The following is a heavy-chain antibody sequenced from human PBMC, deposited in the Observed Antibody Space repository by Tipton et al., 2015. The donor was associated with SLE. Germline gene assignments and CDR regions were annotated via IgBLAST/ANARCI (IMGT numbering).Heavy chain of an antibody. D-gene: IGHD7-27*01. CDR2: ITWNGDST. CDR1: GFTFSDYG. J-gene: IGHJ6*02. CDR3: ARNWGFYYYYYPMDV. Sequence: GSLKLSCAAPGFTFSDYGMTWVRQAPGEGLEWVSAITWNGDSTGYADSVKGRFTISRDNDRNSLYLQMTSLRAEDTALYYCARNWGFYYYYYPMDVWGQGTTVTVSS. V-gene: IGHV3-20*04.